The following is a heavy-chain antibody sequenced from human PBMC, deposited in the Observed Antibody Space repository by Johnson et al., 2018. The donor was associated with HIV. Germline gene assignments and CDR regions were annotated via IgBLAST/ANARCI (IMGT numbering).Heavy chain of an antibody. V-gene: IGHV3-30*04. CDR3: AKDAGIAVAEGAFDS. Sequence: QVQLVESGGGVVQPGRSLRLSCAASGFTFSSYAMHWVRQAPGKGLEWVAVISYDGSNKYYADSVKGRFTISRDNSKNTLYLQMNSLRAEDTAVYYCAKDAGIAVAEGAFDSGGQGTMVTVSS. D-gene: IGHD6-19*01. CDR1: GFTFSSYA. CDR2: ISYDGSNK. J-gene: IGHJ3*02.